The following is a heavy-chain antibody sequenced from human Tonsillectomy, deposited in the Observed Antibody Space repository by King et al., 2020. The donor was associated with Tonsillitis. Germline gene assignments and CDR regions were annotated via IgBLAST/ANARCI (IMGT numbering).Heavy chain of an antibody. V-gene: IGHV3-7*01. CDR2: IKQDGSEK. J-gene: IGHJ4*02. CDR1: GFTFSNYG. CDR3: ARASSYYYDTSGYYPDFDY. D-gene: IGHD3-22*01. Sequence: DVQLVESGGGLVQPGGSLRLSCAASGFTFSNYGMSWVRQAPGKGLEWVANIKQDGSEKYYVDSVKGRFTISRDNAKNSLFLQINSLRVEDTAVYYCARASSYYYDTSGYYPDFDYWGQGTLVTVSS.